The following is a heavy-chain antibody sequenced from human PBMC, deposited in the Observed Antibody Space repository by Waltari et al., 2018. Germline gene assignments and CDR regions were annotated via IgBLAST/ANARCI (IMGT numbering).Heavy chain of an antibody. CDR2: IKQDGSEK. CDR1: GFTFSSYW. Sequence: EVQLVESGGGLVQPGGSLRLSCAASGFTFSSYWMSWVRQAPGKGLEWVANIKQDGSEKYYVDSVKGRFTISRDKAKNSLYLQMNSLRVEDTAVYYCARVPLYSSSWYGMDVWGQGTTVTVSS. J-gene: IGHJ6*02. V-gene: IGHV3-7*01. CDR3: ARVPLYSSSWYGMDV. D-gene: IGHD6-13*01.